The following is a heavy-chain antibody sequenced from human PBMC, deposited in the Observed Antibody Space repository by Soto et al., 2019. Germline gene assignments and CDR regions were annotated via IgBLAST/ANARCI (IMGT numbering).Heavy chain of an antibody. CDR3: ARGIAAAGSLDWFDP. CDR1: GGSFRGYY. V-gene: IGHV4-34*01. Sequence: QVQLQQWGAALLKPSETLSLTCAVYGGSFRGYYWSWIRQPPGKGLEWIGEINHSGSTNYNPSLKSRVTISVDTSKNQFSLKLSSVTAADTAVYYCARGIAAAGSLDWFDPWGQGTLVTVSS. J-gene: IGHJ5*02. CDR2: INHSGST. D-gene: IGHD6-13*01.